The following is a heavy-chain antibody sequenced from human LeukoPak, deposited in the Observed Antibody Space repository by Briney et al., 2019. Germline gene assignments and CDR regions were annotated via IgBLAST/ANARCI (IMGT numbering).Heavy chain of an antibody. D-gene: IGHD1-14*01. J-gene: IGHJ3*02. CDR2: IYYSGST. Sequence: SETLSLTCAVYGGSFSGYYWSWIRQPPGKGLEWIGYIYYSGSTNYNPSLMSRVTISVDTSKTQFSLKLSSVTAANTAVYYCARYRNEALFAFDIWGQGTMVTVSS. CDR3: ARYRNEALFAFDI. CDR1: GGSFSGYY. V-gene: IGHV4-59*01.